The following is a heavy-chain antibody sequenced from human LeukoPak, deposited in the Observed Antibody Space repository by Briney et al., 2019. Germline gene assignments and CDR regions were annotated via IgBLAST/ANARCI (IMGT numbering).Heavy chain of an antibody. Sequence: PSETLSLTCTVSGDSISSHYWNWIRQPPGKGLEWVGYIHYSGGTIYNPSLQSRVTISVDRSKSQFSLKLSSVTAADTAVYYCAREDSSGFDYWGQGTLVTVSS. V-gene: IGHV4-59*11. D-gene: IGHD3-22*01. CDR2: IHYSGGT. J-gene: IGHJ4*02. CDR1: GDSISSHY. CDR3: AREDSSGFDY.